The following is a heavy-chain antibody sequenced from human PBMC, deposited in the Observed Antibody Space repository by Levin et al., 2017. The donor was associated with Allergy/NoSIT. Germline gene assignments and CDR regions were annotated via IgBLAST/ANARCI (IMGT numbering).Heavy chain of an antibody. J-gene: IGHJ4*02. CDR1: GFTVSSYW. CDR3: SRDTFGRSDV. Sequence: GGSLRLSCAASGFTVSSYWMHWVRQAPGKGLAWVSRINIDESRTDYADSVKGRFTIFRDNAKNTLYLQMNSLRVEDTAVYYCSRDTFGRSDVWGQGTLVTVSS. V-gene: IGHV3-74*01. D-gene: IGHD2/OR15-2a*01. CDR2: INIDESRT.